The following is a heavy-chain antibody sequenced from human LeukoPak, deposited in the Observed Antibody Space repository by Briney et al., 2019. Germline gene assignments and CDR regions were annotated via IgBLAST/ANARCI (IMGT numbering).Heavy chain of an antibody. D-gene: IGHD3-22*01. Sequence: GGSLRLSCAASGFTFSSYAMHWVRQAPGKGLEWVAVISYDGSNKYYADSVKGRFTISRDNSKNTLYLQMNSLRAEDTAVYYCARGLIVVVGNWFDPWGQGTLVTVSS. CDR2: ISYDGSNK. CDR3: ARGLIVVVGNWFDP. CDR1: GFTFSSYA. V-gene: IGHV3-30-3*01. J-gene: IGHJ5*02.